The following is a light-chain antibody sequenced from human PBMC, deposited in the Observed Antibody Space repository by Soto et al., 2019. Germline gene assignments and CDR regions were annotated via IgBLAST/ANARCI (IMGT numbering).Light chain of an antibody. CDR1: SRDVGGYNF. CDR2: EVN. J-gene: IGLJ1*01. Sequence: QSVLTQPASVSGSPGQSITISCTGTSRDVGGYNFVSWYQQHPGKAPKLVISEVNIRPSGVSPRFSGSKSGNTASLTISGLQTEDEADYYCSSYTITTALVFGSGTKLTVL. CDR3: SSYTITTALV. V-gene: IGLV2-14*03.